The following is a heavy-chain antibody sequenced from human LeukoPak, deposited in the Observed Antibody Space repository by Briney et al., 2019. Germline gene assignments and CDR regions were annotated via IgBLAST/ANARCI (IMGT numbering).Heavy chain of an antibody. CDR3: AIEWGNAGDPGAFDI. Sequence: GGSLRLSXAASGFTFSSYEMNWVRQAPGKGLEWVSYISGGGSNIYYADSVKGRFTISRDNAKNSLYLQMNSLRAEDTAVYYCAIEWGNAGDPGAFDIWGQGTMVTVSS. J-gene: IGHJ3*02. D-gene: IGHD3-16*01. CDR1: GFTFSSYE. V-gene: IGHV3-48*03. CDR2: ISGGGSNI.